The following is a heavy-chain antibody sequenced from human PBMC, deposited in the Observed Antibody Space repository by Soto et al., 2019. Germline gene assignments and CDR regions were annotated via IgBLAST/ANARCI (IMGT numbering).Heavy chain of an antibody. D-gene: IGHD2-15*01. V-gene: IGHV3-23*01. CDR3: AKWARYCSGGSCLGKNYYYYMDV. CDR2: ISGSGGST. Sequence: GGSLRLSCAASGFTFSSYAMSWVRQAPGKGLEWVSAISGSGGSTYYADSVKGRFTISRDNSKNTLYLQMNSLRAEDTAVYYCAKWARYCSGGSCLGKNYYYYMDVWGKGTTVTVSS. CDR1: GFTFSSYA. J-gene: IGHJ6*03.